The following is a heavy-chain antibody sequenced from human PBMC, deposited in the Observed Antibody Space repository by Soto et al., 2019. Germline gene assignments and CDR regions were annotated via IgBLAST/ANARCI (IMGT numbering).Heavy chain of an antibody. D-gene: IGHD6-13*01. J-gene: IGHJ5*02. CDR2: INHSGST. V-gene: IGHV4-34*01. CDR3: ARGLGRYRSSPGSRFGP. Sequence: QVQLQQWGAGLLKPSETLSLTCAVYGGPFSGYYWSWIRQPPGKGLEWIGEINHSGSTNYNPSLKIRVTISADTSKTQFSLKLSSVTAADAAVYCCARGLGRYRSSPGSRFGPWGQGTLVTVSS. CDR1: GGPFSGYY.